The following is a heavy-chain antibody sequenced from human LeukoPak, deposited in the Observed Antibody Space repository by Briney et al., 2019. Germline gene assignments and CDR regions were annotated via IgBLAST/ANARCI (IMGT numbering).Heavy chain of an antibody. CDR1: GGSISSHY. J-gene: IGHJ6*03. Sequence: PSETLSLTCTVSGGSISSHYWSWIRQPPGKGLEWIGYIYYSGSTNYNPSLKSRVTISVDTSKNQFSLKLSSVTAADTAVYYCASSLAAAPPLYYYYYMDVWGKGTTVTVSS. D-gene: IGHD6-13*01. CDR2: IYYSGST. CDR3: ASSLAAAPPLYYYYYMDV. V-gene: IGHV4-59*11.